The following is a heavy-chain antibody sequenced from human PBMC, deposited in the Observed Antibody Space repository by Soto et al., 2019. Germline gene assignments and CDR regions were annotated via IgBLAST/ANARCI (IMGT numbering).Heavy chain of an antibody. CDR2: ISYDGSNK. CDR3: ARDTEACIAAAGTSYYYYGMDV. CDR1: GFTFSSYA. D-gene: IGHD6-13*01. J-gene: IGHJ6*02. V-gene: IGHV3-30-3*01. Sequence: QVQLVESGGGVVQPGRSLRLSCAASGFTFSSYAMHWVRQAPGKGLEWVAVISYDGSNKYYADSVKGRFTISRDNSKNTLYLQMNSLRAEDTAVYYCARDTEACIAAAGTSYYYYGMDVWGQGTTVTVSS.